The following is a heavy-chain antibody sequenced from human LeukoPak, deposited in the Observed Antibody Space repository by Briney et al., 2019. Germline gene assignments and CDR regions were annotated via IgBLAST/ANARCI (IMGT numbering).Heavy chain of an antibody. Sequence: SETLSLTCTVSGGSISSGSYYWSWIRQPAGKGLEWIGRIYTSGSTNYNPSLKSRVTISVDTSKNQFSLKLSSVTAADTAVYYCARVEMATVYYFDYWGQGTLVIVSS. J-gene: IGHJ4*02. D-gene: IGHD5-24*01. CDR2: IYTSGST. CDR3: ARVEMATVYYFDY. V-gene: IGHV4-61*02. CDR1: GGSISSGSYY.